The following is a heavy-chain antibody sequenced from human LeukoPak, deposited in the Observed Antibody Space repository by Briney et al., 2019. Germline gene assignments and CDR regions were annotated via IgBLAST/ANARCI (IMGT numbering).Heavy chain of an antibody. CDR3: ASGPSIYDIDY. J-gene: IGHJ4*02. Sequence: GGSLRLSCAASGSPFSAYWMHWVRQAPGKGLLWVSRINTDGSTTIYTDPVKGRFTISRDNAKNTLYLQVSSLRAEDTAVYYCASGPSIYDIDYWGQGTLVTVSS. CDR1: GSPFSAYW. D-gene: IGHD3-16*01. CDR2: INTDGSTT. V-gene: IGHV3-74*01.